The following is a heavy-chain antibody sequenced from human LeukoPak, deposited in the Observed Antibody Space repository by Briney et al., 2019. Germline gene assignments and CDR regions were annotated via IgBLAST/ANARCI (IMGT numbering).Heavy chain of an antibody. CDR3: ARSHDHLWGNYPDY. CDR2: INHSGST. V-gene: IGHV4-34*01. Sequence: KPSETLSLTCAVYGGSFTGYYWSWIRQPPGKGLEWIGEINHSGSTNYNPSLKSRVTISVDTSKNQFSLKLSSVTAADTAVYYCARSHDHLWGNYPDYWGQGTLVTVSS. D-gene: IGHD3-16*02. J-gene: IGHJ4*02. CDR1: GGSFTGYY.